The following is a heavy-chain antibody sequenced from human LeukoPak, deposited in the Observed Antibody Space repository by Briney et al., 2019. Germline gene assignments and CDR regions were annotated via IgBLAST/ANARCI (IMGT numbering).Heavy chain of an antibody. Sequence: GGSLRLSCAASGFTLSSYWMSWVRQAPGKGLEWVANIKQDGSEKYYVVSVKGRFTISRDNAKNSLYLQMNSLRAEDTAVYYCARARYSGSYNFDYWGQGTLVTVSS. V-gene: IGHV3-7*01. CDR3: ARARYSGSYNFDY. J-gene: IGHJ4*02. CDR1: GFTLSSYW. D-gene: IGHD3-10*01. CDR2: IKQDGSEK.